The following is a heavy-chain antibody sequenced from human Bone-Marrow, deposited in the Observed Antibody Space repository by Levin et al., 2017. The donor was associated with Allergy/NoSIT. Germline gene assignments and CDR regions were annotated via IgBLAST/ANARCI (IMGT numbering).Heavy chain of an antibody. Sequence: SQTLSLTCTVSGGSISSSSYYWGWIRQPPGKGLEWIGSIYYSGSTYYNPSLKSRVTISVDTSKNQFSLKLSSVTAADTAVYYCASLSWSSGWAIDYWGQGTLVTVSS. CDR3: ASLSWSSGWAIDY. J-gene: IGHJ4*02. V-gene: IGHV4-39*01. D-gene: IGHD6-19*01. CDR2: IYYSGST. CDR1: GGSISSSSYY.